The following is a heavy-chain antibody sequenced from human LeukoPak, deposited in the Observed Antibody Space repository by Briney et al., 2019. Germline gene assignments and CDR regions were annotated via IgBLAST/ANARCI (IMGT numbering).Heavy chain of an antibody. J-gene: IGHJ4*02. V-gene: IGHV3-9*01. CDR3: AKVHSSGWYMFND. CDR2: ISWNSGSI. Sequence: GRSLRLSCAASGFTFDDYAMHWVRQAPGKGLEWVSGISWNSGSIGYADSVKGRFTISRDNAKNSLYLQMNSLGAEDTALYYCAKVHSSGWYMFNDWGQGTLVTVSS. D-gene: IGHD6-19*01. CDR1: GFTFDDYA.